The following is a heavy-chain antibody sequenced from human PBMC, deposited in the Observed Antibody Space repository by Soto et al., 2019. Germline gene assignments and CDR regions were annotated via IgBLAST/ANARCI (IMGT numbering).Heavy chain of an antibody. Sequence: GESLKISCAASGFTFSSYWMSWVRQAPGKGLEWVANIKQDGSEKYYVDSVKGRFTISRDNAKNSLYLQMNSLRAEDTAVCYCARFDSSGSVDYWGQGTLVTVS. CDR2: IKQDGSEK. J-gene: IGHJ4*02. D-gene: IGHD3-22*01. V-gene: IGHV3-7*03. CDR3: ARFDSSGSVDY. CDR1: GFTFSSYW.